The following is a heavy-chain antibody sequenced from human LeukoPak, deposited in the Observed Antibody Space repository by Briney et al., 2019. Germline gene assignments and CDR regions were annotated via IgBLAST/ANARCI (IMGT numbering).Heavy chain of an antibody. D-gene: IGHD2-2*01. V-gene: IGHV4-59*01. J-gene: IGHJ5*02. CDR3: ARLTVPLRFDP. Sequence: PSETLSLTCTVSGGSISSSYWSWIRQPPGKGLEWIGYIYYSGSTNYNPSLKSRVTISVDTSKDQFSLKLNSVSAADTAVYYCARLTVPLRFDPWGQGTLVTVSS. CDR2: IYYSGST. CDR1: GGSISSSY.